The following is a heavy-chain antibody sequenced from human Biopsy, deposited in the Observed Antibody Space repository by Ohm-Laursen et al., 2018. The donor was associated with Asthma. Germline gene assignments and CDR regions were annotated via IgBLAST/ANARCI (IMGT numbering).Heavy chain of an antibody. D-gene: IGHD3-10*01. CDR2: ISSSSSPI. CDR3: AKDVVWFRELGGMDV. V-gene: IGHV3-48*01. J-gene: IGHJ6*02. CDR1: GITLSSFS. Sequence: SLRLSCTASGITLSSFSMNWVRQAPGRGLEWVSYISSSSSPIYYADSVKGRLTISRDNSKNTLYLQMNSLRAEDTAVYYCAKDVVWFRELGGMDVWGHGTTVTVS.